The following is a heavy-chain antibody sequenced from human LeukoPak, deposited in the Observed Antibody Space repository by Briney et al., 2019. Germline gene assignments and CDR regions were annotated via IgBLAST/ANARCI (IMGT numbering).Heavy chain of an antibody. D-gene: IGHD5-18*01. Sequence: SETLSLTCTVSGGSISSYYWSWIRQPPGKGLEWIGYIYYSGSTNYNPSLKSRVTISVDTSKNQFSLKLSSVTAADTAVYYCARYTADLEYYLDYWGQGTLVTVSS. CDR2: IYYSGST. CDR1: GGSISSYY. CDR3: ARYTADLEYYLDY. V-gene: IGHV4-59*01. J-gene: IGHJ4*02.